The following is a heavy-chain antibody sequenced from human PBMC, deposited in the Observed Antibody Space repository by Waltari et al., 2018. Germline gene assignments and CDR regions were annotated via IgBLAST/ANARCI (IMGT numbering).Heavy chain of an antibody. V-gene: IGHV4-59*13. J-gene: IGHJ4*02. Sequence: QVQLQESGPGLVKPSETLSLTCTVSGGSLRDYYWSWIRQFPGQGLEWIGSIYYTGSTHYNPSLKSRVTISVDTSRNQFSLKVSSVTAADTAVYYCARGTNPFGYWGQGTLVTVSS. CDR3: ARGTNPFGY. CDR2: IYYTGST. CDR1: GGSLRDYY.